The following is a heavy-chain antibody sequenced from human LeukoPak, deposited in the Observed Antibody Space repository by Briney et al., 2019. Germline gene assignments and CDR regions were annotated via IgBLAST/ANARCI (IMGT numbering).Heavy chain of an antibody. V-gene: IGHV1-2*02. Sequence: ASVKVSCKASGYTFTSYGISWVRQAPGQGLEWMGWINPNSGGTNYAQKFQGRVTMTTDTSMSTAYMELSRLTSDDTAVYYCARAGGCSWFDPWGQGTLVTVSS. CDR1: GYTFTSYG. D-gene: IGHD2-8*01. CDR3: ARAGGCSWFDP. J-gene: IGHJ5*01. CDR2: INPNSGGT.